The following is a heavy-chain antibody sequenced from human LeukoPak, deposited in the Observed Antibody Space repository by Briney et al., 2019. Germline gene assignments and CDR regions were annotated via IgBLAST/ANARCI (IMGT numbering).Heavy chain of an antibody. CDR1: GGSFSGYY. CDR3: ARLTKNDSGSFRFGKKKRGYMDV. Sequence: PSETLSLTCAVYGGSFSGYYWSWIRQPPGKVLEWIGEINHSGSTNYNPSLKSRVTISVDTSMNKFSLKMSSVTAADTAVYYCARLTKNDSGSFRFGKKKRGYMDVWGKGTTVTISS. J-gene: IGHJ6*03. CDR2: INHSGST. V-gene: IGHV4-34*01. D-gene: IGHD3-10*01.